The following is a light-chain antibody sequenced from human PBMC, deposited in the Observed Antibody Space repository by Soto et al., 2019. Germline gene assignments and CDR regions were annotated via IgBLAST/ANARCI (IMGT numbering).Light chain of an antibody. V-gene: IGLV2-8*01. Sequence: QSVLTQPPSAAGSPGQSVTISCSGTSCDVGGYNYVSWYQQHPGKAPKLMIYEVSKRPSGVPDRFSGSKSGNTASLTVSGLQAEDEADYYCSSYAGSNNVVFGGGTKLTVL. CDR1: SCDVGGYNY. CDR3: SSYAGSNNVV. J-gene: IGLJ2*01. CDR2: EVS.